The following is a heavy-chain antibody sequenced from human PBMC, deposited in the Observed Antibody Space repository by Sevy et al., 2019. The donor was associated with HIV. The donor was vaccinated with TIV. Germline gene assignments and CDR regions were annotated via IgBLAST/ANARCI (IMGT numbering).Heavy chain of an antibody. D-gene: IGHD3-3*01. CDR1: GFTFGDYA. V-gene: IGHV3-49*03. J-gene: IGHJ6*02. Sequence: GGSLRLSCTASGFTFGDYAMNWLRQAPGKGLEWVGFIRSNTLGATTEYAASVKGRFTISRDDSKSIAYLKMNRLKTENTAVYFCARDRGTISPYYYFGMDVWGQGTTVTVSS. CDR3: ARDRGTISPYYYFGMDV. CDR2: IRSNTLGATT.